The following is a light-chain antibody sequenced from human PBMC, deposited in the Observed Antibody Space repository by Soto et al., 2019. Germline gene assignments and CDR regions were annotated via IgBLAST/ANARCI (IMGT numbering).Light chain of an antibody. CDR1: SSEDGGYNY. CDR2: EVS. Sequence: QSALTQPPSASGSPGQSVTISCTGTSSEDGGYNYVSWYQQHPGKAHKLMIYEVSNRPSGVPDRFSGSKSGNTASLTVSGLQAEDEADYYCSSYAGSNNLRVFGTGTKGTVL. V-gene: IGLV2-8*01. CDR3: SSYAGSNNLRV. J-gene: IGLJ1*01.